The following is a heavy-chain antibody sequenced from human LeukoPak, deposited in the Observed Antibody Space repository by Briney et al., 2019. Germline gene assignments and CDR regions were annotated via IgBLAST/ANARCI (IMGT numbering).Heavy chain of an antibody. CDR3: ARGPNTYYYGSGSYYKRRKYYFDY. V-gene: IGHV4-34*01. J-gene: IGHJ4*02. CDR2: INHSGST. Sequence: SETLSLTCAVYGGSFSGYYWSWIRQPPGKGLEWIGEINHSGSTNYNPSLKSRVTISVGTSKNQFSLKLSSVTAADTAVYYCARGPNTYYYGSGSYYKRRKYYFDYWDQGTLITVSS. D-gene: IGHD3-10*01. CDR1: GGSFSGYY.